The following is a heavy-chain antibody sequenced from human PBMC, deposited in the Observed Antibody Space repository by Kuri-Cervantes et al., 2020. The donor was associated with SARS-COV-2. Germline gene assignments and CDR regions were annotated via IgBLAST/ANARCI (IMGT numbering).Heavy chain of an antibody. V-gene: IGHV1-3*02. Sequence: ASVKVSCKASGYTFTSYAMHWVRQAPGQRLEWMGWSNAGNGNTKYSQEFQGRVTITRDTSASTAYMEPSSLRSEDTAVYYCARSAVVTAIDAFDIWGQGTMVTVSS. CDR1: GYTFTSYA. D-gene: IGHD2-21*02. CDR3: ARSAVVTAIDAFDI. CDR2: SNAGNGNT. J-gene: IGHJ3*02.